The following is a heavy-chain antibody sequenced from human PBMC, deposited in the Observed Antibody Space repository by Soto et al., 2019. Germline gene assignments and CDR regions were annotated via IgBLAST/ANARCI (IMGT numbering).Heavy chain of an antibody. D-gene: IGHD3-16*01. CDR3: ARGLGGRMDD. CDR2: IIPILGET. CDR1: GTIFSSYT. J-gene: IGHJ6*02. V-gene: IGHV1-69*08. Sequence: QVQLVQSGAEVKKPGSSVRVSCKASGTIFSSYTISWVRQAPGQGLEWMGRIIPILGETNSAQQFQGRLTLTADKSTNTAYMELNSLRVEDTALYYCARGLGGRMDDWGQGTTVTVSS.